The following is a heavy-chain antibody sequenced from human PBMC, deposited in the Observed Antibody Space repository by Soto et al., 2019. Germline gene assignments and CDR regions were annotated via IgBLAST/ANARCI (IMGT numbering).Heavy chain of an antibody. D-gene: IGHD6-13*01. CDR2: ISGSGGST. Sequence: EVQLVESGGGLVQPGGSLRLSCAASGFTFSSYWMHWVRQAPGKGPVWVSAISGSGGSTYYADSVKGRFTISRDNSKNTLYLQMNSLRAEDTAVYYCAKDLRSSSWYTNRYYYYYYGMDVWGQGTTVTVSS. CDR1: GFTFSSYW. V-gene: IGHV3-23*04. J-gene: IGHJ6*02. CDR3: AKDLRSSSWYTNRYYYYYYGMDV.